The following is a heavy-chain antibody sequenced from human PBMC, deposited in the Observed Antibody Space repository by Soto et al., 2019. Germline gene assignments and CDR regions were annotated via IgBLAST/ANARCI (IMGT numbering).Heavy chain of an antibody. CDR2: IWYDGSNK. V-gene: IGHV3-33*01. Sequence: QVQLVESGGGVVQPGRSLRLSCAASGFTFSSYGMHWVRQAPGKGLEWVAVIWYDGSNKYYADSVKGQFTISRDNSENTLYLQLNSLRAEDTAVYYCARDRYSSGWYDLDYWGQGTLVNVSS. CDR1: GFTFSSYG. J-gene: IGHJ4*02. D-gene: IGHD6-19*01. CDR3: ARDRYSSGWYDLDY.